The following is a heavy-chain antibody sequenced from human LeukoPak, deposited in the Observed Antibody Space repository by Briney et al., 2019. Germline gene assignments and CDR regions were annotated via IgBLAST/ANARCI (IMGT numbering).Heavy chain of an antibody. Sequence: PGGSLRLSCAASGYIFSNYGMHWVRQAPGKGLEWVAVIWYDERKTLYADSVKGRFTISRDKSTNTLYLQMNSLRVEDTAVYYCARMSPPFSTWGQGTLVTVSS. V-gene: IGHV3-33*01. CDR1: GYIFSNYG. CDR2: IWYDERKT. CDR3: ARMSPPFST. J-gene: IGHJ5*02.